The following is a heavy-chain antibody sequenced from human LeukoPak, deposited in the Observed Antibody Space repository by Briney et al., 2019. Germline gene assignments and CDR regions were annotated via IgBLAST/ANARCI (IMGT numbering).Heavy chain of an antibody. CDR3: ASSPMIFGVVIMPQWYFDY. V-gene: IGHV1-69*05. D-gene: IGHD3/OR15-3a*01. Sequence: SVKVSCKASGGTFSSYAISWVRQAPGQGLEWMGRIIPIFGTANYAQKFQGRVTITTDESTSTAYMELSSLRSEDTAVYYCASSPMIFGVVIMPQWYFDYWGQGTLVTVSS. CDR1: GGTFSSYA. J-gene: IGHJ4*02. CDR2: IIPIFGTA.